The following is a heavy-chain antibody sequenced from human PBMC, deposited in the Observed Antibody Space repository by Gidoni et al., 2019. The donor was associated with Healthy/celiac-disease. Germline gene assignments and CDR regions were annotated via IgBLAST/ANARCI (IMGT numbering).Heavy chain of an antibody. CDR3: AKDIGFGENNGMDV. Sequence: EVQLVESGGGLVQPGRSLRLSCAASGFTFDDYAMHWDRQAPGKGLEWVSGISWNSGSIGYADSVKGRFTISRDNAKNSLYLQMNSLRAEDTALYYCAKDIGFGENNGMDVWGQGTTVTVSS. J-gene: IGHJ6*02. CDR1: GFTFDDYA. CDR2: ISWNSGSI. V-gene: IGHV3-9*01. D-gene: IGHD3-10*01.